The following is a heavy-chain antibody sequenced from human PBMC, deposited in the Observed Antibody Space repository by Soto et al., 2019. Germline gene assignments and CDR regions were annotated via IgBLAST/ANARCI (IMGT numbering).Heavy chain of an antibody. V-gene: IGHV3-11*01. D-gene: IGHD2-21*02. CDR2: INNRGDDI. Sequence: QLQLVESGGGLVKPGGSLRLSCAASGFTFNDFYMIWFRQAPGRGLEWLAYINNRGDDIYYADSVRGRFTISRDNGKNSLYLQMNSLRVEDTALYFCARDMSYGDFGRNWFDPWRQGTPVTVSA. J-gene: IGHJ5*02. CDR3: ARDMSYGDFGRNWFDP. CDR1: GFTFNDFY.